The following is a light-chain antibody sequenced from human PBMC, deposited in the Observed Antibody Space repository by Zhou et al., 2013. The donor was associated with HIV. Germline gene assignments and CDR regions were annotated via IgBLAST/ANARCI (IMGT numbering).Light chain of an antibody. J-gene: IGKJ3*01. CDR1: QNINSW. CDR3: QQANTLAT. V-gene: IGKV1-5*03. CDR2: KAS. Sequence: DIQMTQSPSTLSASVGDRVTITCRASQNINSWLAWYQQKPGKAPKLLIYKASSLGSGVPSRFSGSGSGTEFTLTISSLQPEDFATYYCQQANTLATFGPGTKVDI.